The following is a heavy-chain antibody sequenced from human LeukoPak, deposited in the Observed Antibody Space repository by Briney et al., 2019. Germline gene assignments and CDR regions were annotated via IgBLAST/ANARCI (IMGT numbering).Heavy chain of an antibody. CDR3: ARVKVRGVTPN. Sequence: ASVKVSCKASGYTFTDYYMHWVRQAPGQGLEWMGWINPNSGGTNYAQKFQGRVTMTRDTSISTAYMELSRLKSDDTAVYYCARVKVRGVTPNWGQGTLVTVSS. CDR1: GYTFTDYY. J-gene: IGHJ4*02. CDR2: INPNSGGT. D-gene: IGHD3-10*01. V-gene: IGHV1-2*02.